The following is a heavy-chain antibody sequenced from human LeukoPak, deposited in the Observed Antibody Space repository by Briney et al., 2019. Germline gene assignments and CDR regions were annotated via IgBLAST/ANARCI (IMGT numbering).Heavy chain of an antibody. CDR2: IYNSGST. CDR3: ARTNYDILTGSPNDGFDI. V-gene: IGHV4-59*01. J-gene: IGHJ3*02. Sequence: SETLSLTCTVSGGSISSFHWSWIRQPPGKGLEWIGYIYNSGSTNYNASLKSRVTISVDTSKNQFSLKLSSVTAADTAVYYCARTNYDILTGSPNDGFDIWGQGTMVTVSS. CDR1: GGSISSFH. D-gene: IGHD3-9*01.